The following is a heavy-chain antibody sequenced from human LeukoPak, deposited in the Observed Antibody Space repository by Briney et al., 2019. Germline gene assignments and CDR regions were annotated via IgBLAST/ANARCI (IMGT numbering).Heavy chain of an antibody. D-gene: IGHD6-6*01. CDR2: ISSSSSYI. CDR1: RFTFSSYT. J-gene: IGHJ4*02. V-gene: IGHV3-21*01. CDR3: AREDSSSSVDY. Sequence: GGSLRLSCSASRFTFSSYTMNWVRQAPGKGLEWVSSISSSSSYIYYADSVKGRFTISRDNAKNSLYLQMNSLRAEDTAVYYCAREDSSSSVDYWGQGTLVTVSS.